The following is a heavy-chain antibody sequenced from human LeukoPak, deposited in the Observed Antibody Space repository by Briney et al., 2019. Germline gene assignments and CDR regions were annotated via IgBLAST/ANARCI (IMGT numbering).Heavy chain of an antibody. Sequence: PSKTLSLTCTVSGDSISSYYWSWIRQPPGKGLEWIGYIYDSGKTNYNASLISRVTISVDTSKNQFSLKLTSVTPADTAVYYCARGGGTLDYWGQGTLVTVSS. J-gene: IGHJ4*02. D-gene: IGHD3-16*01. CDR1: GDSISSYY. CDR3: ARGGGTLDY. V-gene: IGHV4-59*01. CDR2: IYDSGKT.